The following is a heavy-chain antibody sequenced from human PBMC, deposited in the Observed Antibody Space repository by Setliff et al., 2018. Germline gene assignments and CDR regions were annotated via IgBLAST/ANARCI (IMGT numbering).Heavy chain of an antibody. CDR3: AKFSSVPGSRFFDY. CDR2: NSGGSST. V-gene: IGHV3-23*01. J-gene: IGHJ4*02. Sequence: LRLSCAASGFTFSSSSMTWVRQAPGKGLEWVSANSGGSSTYYADSVKGRFTISRDNSKNTLYLQMNSLRAEDTAIYSCAKFSSVPGSRFFDYWGQGALVT. D-gene: IGHD2-2*01. CDR1: GFTFSSSS.